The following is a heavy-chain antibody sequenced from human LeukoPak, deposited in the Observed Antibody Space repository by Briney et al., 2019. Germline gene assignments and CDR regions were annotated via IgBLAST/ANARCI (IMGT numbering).Heavy chain of an antibody. V-gene: IGHV1-3*01. Sequence: ASVKVSCKASGYTFTSYAMHWVRQAPGQRLEWMGWINAGKGNTKYSQKFQGRVTITRDTSASTAYMELSSLRSEDMAVYYCARGPYSNYVPFDYWGQGTLVTVSS. CDR3: ARGPYSNYVPFDY. J-gene: IGHJ4*02. CDR1: GYTFTSYA. CDR2: INAGKGNT. D-gene: IGHD4-11*01.